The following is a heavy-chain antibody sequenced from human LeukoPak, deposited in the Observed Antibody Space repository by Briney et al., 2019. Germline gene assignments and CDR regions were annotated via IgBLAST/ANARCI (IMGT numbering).Heavy chain of an antibody. CDR2: IIPIFGTA. Sequence: ASVKVSCKASGGTFSSYAISWVRQAPGQGLEWMGGIIPIFGTANYAQKFQGRVTITADKSTSTAYMELSSLRSEDTAVYYCARGLPRIYDFWSGNNWFDPWGQGTLVTVPS. V-gene: IGHV1-69*06. J-gene: IGHJ5*02. CDR1: GGTFSSYA. D-gene: IGHD3-3*01. CDR3: ARGLPRIYDFWSGNNWFDP.